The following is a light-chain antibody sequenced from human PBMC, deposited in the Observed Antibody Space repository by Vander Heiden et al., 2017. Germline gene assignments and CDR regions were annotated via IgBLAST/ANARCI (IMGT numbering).Light chain of an antibody. CDR1: QSVSSY. CDR3: QQRSNWPYT. V-gene: IGKV3-11*01. CDR2: DAS. Sequence: ETVLTPSPATLSLSPGERATLSCRASQSVSSYLAWYQQKPGQAPRLLIYDASNRATGIPARFSGRGSGTDFTLTISSLEPEDFAVYYCQQRSNWPYTFGQGTKLEIK. J-gene: IGKJ2*01.